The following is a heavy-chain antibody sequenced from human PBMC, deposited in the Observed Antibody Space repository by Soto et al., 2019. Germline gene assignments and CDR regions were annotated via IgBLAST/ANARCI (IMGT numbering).Heavy chain of an antibody. Sequence: ASVKVSCKASGYTFTSYYMHWVRQAPGQGLEWMGIINPSGGSTSYAQKFQGRVTMTRDTSTSTVYMELSSLRSEDTAVYYCATSAPDIVVVPAAYGGAFDIWGQGTMVTVSS. CDR3: ATSAPDIVVVPAAYGGAFDI. V-gene: IGHV1-46*01. J-gene: IGHJ3*02. CDR2: INPSGGST. CDR1: GYTFTSYY. D-gene: IGHD2-2*01.